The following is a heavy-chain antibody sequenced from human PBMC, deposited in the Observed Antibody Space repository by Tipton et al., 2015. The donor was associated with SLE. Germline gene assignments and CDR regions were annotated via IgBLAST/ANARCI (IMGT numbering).Heavy chain of an antibody. CDR1: RGSLTGYS. J-gene: IGHJ6*03. D-gene: IGHD3-16*01. CDR3: ARGVSGYYFYSYLDV. V-gene: IGHV4-34*01. CDR2: IDRDGSP. Sequence: GLVKPSETLSLVCVVNRGSLTGYSWNWIRQFPGKGLEWIGEIDRDGSPNYKPSLQNRVTMSVDRSGNQFSLRLTSVTAADAAVYYCARGVSGYYFYSYLDVWGKGTTVTVSS.